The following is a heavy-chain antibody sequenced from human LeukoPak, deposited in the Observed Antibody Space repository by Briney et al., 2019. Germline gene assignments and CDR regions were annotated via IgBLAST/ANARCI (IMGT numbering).Heavy chain of an antibody. D-gene: IGHD2-2*02. J-gene: IGHJ3*02. CDR2: IYDTGNT. CDR1: GGSMSSYY. CDR3: ARHDTYCSSTSCYTASAFDT. Sequence: SETLSLTCTVSGGSMSSYYWTWIRQPPGKGLEWIGYIYDTGNTNYNPSLKSRVTISLDTSKNQFSLKLSSVAAADTAVYYCARHDTYCSSTSCYTASAFDTWGQGTMVTVSS. V-gene: IGHV4-59*01.